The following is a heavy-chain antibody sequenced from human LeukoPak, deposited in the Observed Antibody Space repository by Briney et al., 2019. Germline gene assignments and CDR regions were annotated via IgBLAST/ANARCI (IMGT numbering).Heavy chain of an antibody. D-gene: IGHD5-18*01. CDR3: ARGLDDTTILTLFDY. V-gene: IGHV4-39*02. CDR2: IYYSGRT. CDR1: GGFISNSNYY. J-gene: IGHJ4*02. Sequence: SETLSLTGTVSGGFISNSNYYWGWIRQTPGKGLDWIGSIYYSGRTYYNPSLNGRVTISMDTSKNQFSLRLSSVTAADTALYYCARGLDDTTILTLFDYWGQGTLVTISS.